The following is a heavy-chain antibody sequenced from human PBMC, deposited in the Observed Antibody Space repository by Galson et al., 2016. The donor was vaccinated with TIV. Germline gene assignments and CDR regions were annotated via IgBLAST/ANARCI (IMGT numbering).Heavy chain of an antibody. CDR2: IYGGEST. Sequence: SLRLSCAASGFTFSSYAMTWVRQAPGKGLEWVSVIYGGESTYYADSVKGRVTISRDNSKNTLYPQMNSLRADDTAVYYCSKDMTTIMDRAVSSYDALHVWGQGTMVTVS. V-gene: IGHV3-23*03. D-gene: IGHD3-10*01. J-gene: IGHJ3*01. CDR3: SKDMTTIMDRAVSSYDALHV. CDR1: GFTFSSYA.